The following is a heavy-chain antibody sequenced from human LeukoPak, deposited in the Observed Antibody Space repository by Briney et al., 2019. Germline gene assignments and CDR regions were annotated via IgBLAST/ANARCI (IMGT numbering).Heavy chain of an antibody. CDR2: INPNSGDT. CDR1: GYTFTAYY. V-gene: IGHV1-2*02. Sequence: ASVKVSCKASGYTFTAYYIHWVRQAPGQGLEWMGWINPNSGDTTLLQRFQGRVTMTGDTSIITAYMELSSLTSDDTGMYYCARGPTLGLDIWGQGTMVTVSS. CDR3: ARGPTLGLDI. J-gene: IGHJ3*02.